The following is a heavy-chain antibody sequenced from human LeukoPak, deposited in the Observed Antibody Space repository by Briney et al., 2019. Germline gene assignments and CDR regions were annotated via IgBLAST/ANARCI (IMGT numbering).Heavy chain of an antibody. CDR3: AREHNGYSGYDSGKFDY. Sequence: GGSLRLSCAASGFTFSSYAMRWVRQAPGKGLEWVSGISGSGGDTYYTDSVKGRFTISRDNAKNSLYLQMNSLRAEDTAVYYCAREHNGYSGYDSGKFDYWGQGTLVTVSS. D-gene: IGHD5-12*01. J-gene: IGHJ4*02. V-gene: IGHV3-23*01. CDR2: ISGSGGDT. CDR1: GFTFSSYA.